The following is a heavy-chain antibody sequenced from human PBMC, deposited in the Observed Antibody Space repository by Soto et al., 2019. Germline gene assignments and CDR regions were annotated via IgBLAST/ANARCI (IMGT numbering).Heavy chain of an antibody. Sequence: QVQLQESGPGLVKPSETLSLTCTVSGDSISRYYWSWIRLSPGKGLEWIGYIYYSGETNYNPSVKSRVPISVDRTKNQFSLKLSSVTAADTAVYYCARDPGGEFLKGSGMDVWGQGTTVTVSS. CDR1: GDSISRYY. D-gene: IGHD3-10*01. CDR2: IYYSGET. V-gene: IGHV4-59*01. J-gene: IGHJ6*02. CDR3: ARDPGGEFLKGSGMDV.